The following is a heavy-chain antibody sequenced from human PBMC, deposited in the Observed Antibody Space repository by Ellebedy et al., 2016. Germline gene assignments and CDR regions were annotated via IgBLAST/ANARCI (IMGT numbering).Heavy chain of an antibody. CDR1: GGSISSGDYY. J-gene: IGHJ4*02. CDR3: ARKRDGTYIDY. Sequence: SETLSLXXTVSGGSISSGDYYWSWIRQPPGQGLEWIGHIYYSGNTNYNPSLTSRVTISLDTSENQFSLKLTSVTAADTAVYYCARKRDGTYIDYWGQGTLVTVSS. D-gene: IGHD2-15*01. CDR2: IYYSGNT. V-gene: IGHV4-61*08.